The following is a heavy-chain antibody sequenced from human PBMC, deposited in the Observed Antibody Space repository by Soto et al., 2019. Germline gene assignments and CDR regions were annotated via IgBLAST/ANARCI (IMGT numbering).Heavy chain of an antibody. Sequence: EVQLVESGGGLVQPGGSLRLSCAASGFAFSSERMHWVRQAPGKGLVWVSRIDPYDTGITYADSVKGRFTISIDNTKHTLYLQMNRRRAENTAVYYSTSDSFGARDSWCQGKVVTGSS. V-gene: IGHV3-74*01. J-gene: IGHJ4*02. CDR1: GFAFSSER. CDR3: TSDSFGARDS. D-gene: IGHD2-15*01. CDR2: IDPYDTGI.